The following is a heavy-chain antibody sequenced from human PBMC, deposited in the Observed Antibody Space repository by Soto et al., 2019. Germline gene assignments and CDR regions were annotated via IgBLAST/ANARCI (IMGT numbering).Heavy chain of an antibody. J-gene: IGHJ4*02. CDR2: INPNSGGT. Sequence: ASVKVSCKASGYTFTGYYMHWVRQAPGQGLEWMGWINPNSGGTNYAQKFQGRVTMTRDTSISTAYMELSRLRSDDTAVYYCARRYYYGSGNFDYWGQGTLVTVSS. V-gene: IGHV1-2*02. CDR3: ARRYYYGSGNFDY. D-gene: IGHD3-10*01. CDR1: GYTFTGYY.